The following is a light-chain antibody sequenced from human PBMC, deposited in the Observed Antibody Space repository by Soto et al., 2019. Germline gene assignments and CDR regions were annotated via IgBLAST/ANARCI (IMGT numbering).Light chain of an antibody. CDR3: QQYFEWPPMT. J-gene: IGKJ1*01. CDR1: ETVATN. V-gene: IGKV3-15*01. CDR2: GAS. Sequence: EVVMTQSPATLSASPEERATLSCWDSETVATNLAWYQQKPGQAPRLLISGASTRAAGISDRFRGSGSGTEFTLTISSLRSEDSGIYYCQQYFEWPPMTFGQGTKVEI.